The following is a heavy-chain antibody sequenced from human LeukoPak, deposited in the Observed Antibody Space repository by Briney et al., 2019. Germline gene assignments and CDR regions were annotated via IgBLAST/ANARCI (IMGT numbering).Heavy chain of an antibody. V-gene: IGHV3-53*01. Sequence: GGSLRLSCAASGFXVSSNYISWVRQAPGKGLEWVSVIYSGGSTYYADSVKGRFTISRDNSKNTLYLQMNSLRAEDTAVYYCASRRITEIKGAFDIWGQGTMVTVSS. CDR2: IYSGGST. CDR1: GFXVSSNY. J-gene: IGHJ3*02. CDR3: ASRRITEIKGAFDI. D-gene: IGHD5-24*01.